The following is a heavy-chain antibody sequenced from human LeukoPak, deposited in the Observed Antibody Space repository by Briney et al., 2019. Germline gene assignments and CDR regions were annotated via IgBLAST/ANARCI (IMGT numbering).Heavy chain of an antibody. D-gene: IGHD2-2*01. Sequence: GGSLRLSCAASGFTFSSYWMHWVRQAPGKGLVWVSRINTDGSSTSYADSVKGRFTISRDNAKNTLYLQMNSLRAEDTAVYYCARVLGYCSSTSCYSLYYWGQGTLVTVSS. CDR3: ARVLGYCSSTSCYSLYY. CDR1: GFTFSSYW. CDR2: INTDGSST. V-gene: IGHV3-74*01. J-gene: IGHJ4*02.